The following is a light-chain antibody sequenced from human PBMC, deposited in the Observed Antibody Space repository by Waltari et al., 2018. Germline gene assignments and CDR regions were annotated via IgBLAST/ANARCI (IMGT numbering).Light chain of an antibody. CDR1: QSITSY. J-gene: IGKJ1*01. CDR2: TGS. V-gene: IGKV1-39*01. CDR3: QQSYGTPWT. Sequence: DLQMTQPPSPLSASVGDRVTITCRASQSITSYLNWYQQKPGKAPQLLIHTGSSLQSGVPSRFSGSGSGTDFTLTISSLQPEDFATYSCQQSYGTPWTFGEGTKVEIK.